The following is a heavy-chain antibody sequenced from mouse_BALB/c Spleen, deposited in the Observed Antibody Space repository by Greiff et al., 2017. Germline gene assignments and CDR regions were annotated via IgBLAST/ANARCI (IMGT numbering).Heavy chain of an antibody. CDR1: GYTFTSYW. CDR3: ARSIYYYGSRDYFDY. Sequence: QVQLQQSGAELAKPGASVKMSCKASGYTFTSYWMHWVKQRPGQGLEWIGYINPSTGYTEYNQKFKDKATLTADKSSSTAYMQLSSLTSEDSAVYYCARSIYYYGSRDYFDYWGQGTTRTVSS. V-gene: IGHV1-7*01. D-gene: IGHD1-1*01. CDR2: INPSTGYT. J-gene: IGHJ2*01.